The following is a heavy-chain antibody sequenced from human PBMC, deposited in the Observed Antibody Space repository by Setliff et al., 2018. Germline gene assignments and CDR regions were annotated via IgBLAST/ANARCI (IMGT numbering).Heavy chain of an antibody. CDR2: VYYSGYT. CDR1: GGSVSSTSHY. J-gene: IGHJ4*02. D-gene: IGHD3-16*01. Sequence: SETLSLTCNVSGGSVSSTSHYWGWIRQPPGKGMEWIGSVYYSGYTYYNPSLQSRVTISVDMSKNQFSMKLTSVTAADTATYYCVRVRVVQGYYEFDSWGQGALVTVSS. CDR3: VRVRVVQGYYEFDS. V-gene: IGHV4-39*07.